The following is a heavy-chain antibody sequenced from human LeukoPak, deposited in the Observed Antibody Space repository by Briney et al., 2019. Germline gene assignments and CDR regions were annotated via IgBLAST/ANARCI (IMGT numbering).Heavy chain of an antibody. CDR3: ARADILTGYSDY. V-gene: IGHV1-69*04. J-gene: IGHJ4*02. CDR1: GGTFSSYA. D-gene: IGHD3-9*01. CDR2: IIPILGIA. Sequence: ASVKVSCKASGGTFSSYAISWVRQAPGQGLEWIGRIIPILGIANYAQKFQGRVTITADKSTSTAYMELSSLRSEDTAVYYCARADILTGYSDYWGQGTLVTVSS.